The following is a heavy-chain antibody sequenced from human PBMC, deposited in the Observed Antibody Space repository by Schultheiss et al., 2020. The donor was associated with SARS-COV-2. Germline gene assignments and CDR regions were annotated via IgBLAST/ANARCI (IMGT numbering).Heavy chain of an antibody. V-gene: IGHV3-23*01. CDR2: ISGSGGST. CDR1: GFTFSSYW. Sequence: GGSLRLSCAASGFTFSSYWMHWVRQAPGKGLVWVSAISGSGGSTYYADSVKGRFTISRDNSKNTLYLQMNRLRAEDTAVYYCVKVATTPVWAFDIWGQGTMVTVSS. J-gene: IGHJ3*02. CDR3: VKVATTPVWAFDI. D-gene: IGHD3-16*01.